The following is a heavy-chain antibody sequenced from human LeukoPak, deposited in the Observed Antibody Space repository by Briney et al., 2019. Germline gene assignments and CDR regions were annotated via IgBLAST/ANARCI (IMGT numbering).Heavy chain of an antibody. Sequence: PGGSLRLSCAASGFIFNTHEMNWVRQAPGKGLEWVSYISSSGGTIYYADSVKGRFTISRDNAKNSLYLQMNSLRVEDTGVYFCAIITIFGGMDVWGQGSTVTVSS. CDR2: ISSSGGTI. D-gene: IGHD3-3*01. CDR1: GFIFNTHE. J-gene: IGHJ6*02. CDR3: AIITIFGGMDV. V-gene: IGHV3-48*03.